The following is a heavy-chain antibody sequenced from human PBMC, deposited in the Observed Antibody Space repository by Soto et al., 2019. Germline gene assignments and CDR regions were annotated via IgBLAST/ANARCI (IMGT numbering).Heavy chain of an antibody. J-gene: IGHJ3*02. V-gene: IGHV1-18*04. Sequence: ASVKVSCKAAGYTFTSYGISWVRQAPGQGLEWMGWISAYNGNTNYAQKLQGRVTMTTDTSTSTAYMELRSLRCDDTAVYYCARWPSYDYVWVISRYGGDDAFDIWGQGTMVTVSS. CDR1: GYTFTSYG. D-gene: IGHD3-16*02. CDR2: ISAYNGNT. CDR3: ARWPSYDYVWVISRYGGDDAFDI.